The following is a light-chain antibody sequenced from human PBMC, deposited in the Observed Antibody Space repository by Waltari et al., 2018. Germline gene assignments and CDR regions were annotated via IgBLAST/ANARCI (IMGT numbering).Light chain of an antibody. CDR2: GAS. V-gene: IGKV3-20*01. Sequence: EIVLTQSPGTLSLSPGERATLSCRASQSVGRTLARYQQKPGQAPRLLIYGASSRATDIPDRFSGSGSGTDFSLTINRLEPEDFAVYFCQHYVRLPATFGQGTKVEIK. CDR3: QHYVRLPAT. J-gene: IGKJ1*01. CDR1: QSVGRT.